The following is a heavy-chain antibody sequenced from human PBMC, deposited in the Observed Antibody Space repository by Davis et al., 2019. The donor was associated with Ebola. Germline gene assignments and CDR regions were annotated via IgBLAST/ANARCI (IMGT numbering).Heavy chain of an antibody. Sequence: MPGGSLRLSCAVYGGSFSGYYWTWIRQPPGKGLEWIGEINYSGSTNYNPSLKSRVTISVDTSKNQFSLKLSSVTAADTAVYYCARGGGFGGYGRDVWGQGTTVTVSS. J-gene: IGHJ6*02. V-gene: IGHV4-34*01. CDR3: ARGGGFGGYGRDV. CDR2: INYSGST. CDR1: GGSFSGYY. D-gene: IGHD3-10*01.